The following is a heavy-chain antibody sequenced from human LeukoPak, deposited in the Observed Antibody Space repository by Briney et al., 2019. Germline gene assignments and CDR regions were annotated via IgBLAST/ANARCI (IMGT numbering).Heavy chain of an antibody. CDR1: GDSIWTYY. CDR3: ARHAGQWPAFHGFDI. V-gene: IGHV4-59*08. J-gene: IGHJ3*02. D-gene: IGHD6-19*01. CDR2: IYGSGGT. Sequence: SETLSLTCTVSGDSIWTYYWGWVRQPPGKGLECLAYIYGSGGTNYNPSLNSRVTISLDTANNQFSLNLSSVTAADTAVYYCARHAGQWPAFHGFDIWGQGTMVTVSS.